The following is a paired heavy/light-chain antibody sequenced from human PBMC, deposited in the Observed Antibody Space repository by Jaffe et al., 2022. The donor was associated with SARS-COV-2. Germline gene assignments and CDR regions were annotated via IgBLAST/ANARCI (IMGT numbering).Heavy chain of an antibody. CDR2: VSYSGSA. Sequence: QVQLQESGPGLVKPSETLSLTCTVSGGSISSYYWSWIRQPPGKRLEWIGYVSYSGSANYNPSFNSRVTISVDTSKNQFSLKLSSVTAADTAMYHCAGGRDDGYFDYWGQGTLVTVSS. V-gene: IGHV4-59*01. D-gene: IGHD1-1*01. CDR1: GGSISSYY. J-gene: IGHJ4*02. CDR3: AGGRDDGYFDY.
Light chain of an antibody. CDR2: KAS. J-gene: IGKJ2*01. CDR3: QQYNSYLYT. CDR1: QSISSW. V-gene: IGKV1-5*03. Sequence: DIQMTQSPSTLSASVGDRVTITCRASQSISSWLAWYQQKPGKAPNLLIYKASSLESGVPSRFSGSGSGTEFTLTISSLQPDDFGNYYCQQYNSYLYTFGQGTKLEIK.